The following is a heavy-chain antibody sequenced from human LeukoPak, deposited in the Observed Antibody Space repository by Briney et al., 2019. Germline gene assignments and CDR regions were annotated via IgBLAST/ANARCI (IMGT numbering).Heavy chain of an antibody. D-gene: IGHD3-22*01. V-gene: IGHV3-30*03. J-gene: IGHJ4*02. CDR1: GFTLRSFG. Sequence: GGSLRLSCAASGFTLRSFGMHWVRQAPGKGLEWVTVMSHDGSYKYYADSVKGRFAISRDNSKNTLYLQMNSLRPEDTAVYYCARERGVTTSYFDYWGQGTLVTVSS. CDR3: ARERGVTTSYFDY. CDR2: MSHDGSYK.